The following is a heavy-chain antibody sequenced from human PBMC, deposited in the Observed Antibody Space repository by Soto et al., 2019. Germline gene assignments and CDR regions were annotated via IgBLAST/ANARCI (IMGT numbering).Heavy chain of an antibody. CDR1: GDSVSSYSAA. J-gene: IGHJ5*02. V-gene: IGHV6-1*01. CDR3: AKGDNLGPKTGYAFDP. Sequence: SQTLSLTCALSGDSVSSYSAAWNWIRQSPSRGLEWLGRTHYRSKWYTDYAVSVKSRISINPDTSNNQFSLQLNSVTPEDTAVYFCAKGDNLGPKTGYAFDPWGQGIMVTVSS. D-gene: IGHD5-12*01. CDR2: THYRSKWYT.